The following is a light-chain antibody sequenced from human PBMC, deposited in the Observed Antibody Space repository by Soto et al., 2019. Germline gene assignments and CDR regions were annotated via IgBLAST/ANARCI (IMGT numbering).Light chain of an antibody. J-gene: IGLJ1*01. V-gene: IGLV3-21*02. CDR3: QVWDCTSDYV. CDR1: NTGSKS. CDR2: DDN. Sequence: SYELTQPPSVSVAPGQTARITCGGNNTGSKSVHWYQQKPGQAPVLVVYDDNDRPSGIPERFSGSNSGNTATLTISKVEAGDEAEYYCQVWDCTSDYVFGTGTKVTVL.